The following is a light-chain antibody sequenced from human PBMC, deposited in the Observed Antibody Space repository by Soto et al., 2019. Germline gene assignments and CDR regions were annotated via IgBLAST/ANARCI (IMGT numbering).Light chain of an antibody. Sequence: QSALTQPASVSGSPGQSITISCTGTSGDVGGYKYVSWYQHHPGKAPKLMIYDVNNRPSGVSNRFSGPKSGNTASLTISGVQPEDEADYYCSSFTSSTTLVFGGGTKLTVL. V-gene: IGLV2-14*03. CDR1: SGDVGGYKY. J-gene: IGLJ3*02. CDR2: DVN. CDR3: SSFTSSTTLV.